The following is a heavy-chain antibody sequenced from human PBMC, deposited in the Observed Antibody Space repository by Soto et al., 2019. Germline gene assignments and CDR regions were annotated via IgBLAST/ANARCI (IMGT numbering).Heavy chain of an antibody. CDR2: IYYSGST. J-gene: IGHJ5*02. CDR3: ARDLYDSSGYYYRYNWFDP. V-gene: IGHV4-30-4*01. D-gene: IGHD3-22*01. Sequence: KSSETLSLTCTVSGGSISSGDYYWSWIRQPPGKGLEWIGYIYYSGSTYYNPSLKSRVTISVDTSKNQFSLKLSSVTAADTAVYYCARDLYDSSGYYYRYNWFDPWGQGTLVTVSS. CDR1: GGSISSGDYY.